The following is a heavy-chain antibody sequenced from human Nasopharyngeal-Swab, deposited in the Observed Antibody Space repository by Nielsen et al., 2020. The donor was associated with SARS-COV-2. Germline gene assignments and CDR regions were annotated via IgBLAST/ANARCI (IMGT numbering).Heavy chain of an antibody. CDR1: GYTFTDYY. D-gene: IGHD3-22*01. V-gene: IGHV1-2*06. J-gene: IGHJ4*02. CDR3: ARDNFYNSSGYYSPDY. Sequence: ASVKVSCKASGYTFTDYYIQWVRQAPGQGLEWMGRINPNSGGTNYAQKFQGRVTMTRDTSITTACMELSRLRSGDTAVYYCARDNFYNSSGYYSPDYWGQGTLVTVSS. CDR2: INPNSGGT.